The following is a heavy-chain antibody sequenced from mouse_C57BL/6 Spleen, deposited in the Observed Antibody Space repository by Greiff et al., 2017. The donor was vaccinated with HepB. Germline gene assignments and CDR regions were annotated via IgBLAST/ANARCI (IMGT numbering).Heavy chain of an antibody. CDR2: INYDGSST. CDR3: AREDYSTHFDV. CDR1: GFTFSDYY. D-gene: IGHD2-5*01. V-gene: IGHV5-16*01. Sequence: EVHLVESEGGLVQPGSSMKLSCTASGFTFSDYYMAWVRQVPEKGLEWVANINYDGSSTYYLDSLKSRFIISRDNAKNILYLQMSSLKSEDTATYYCAREDYSTHFDVWGTGTTVTVSS. J-gene: IGHJ1*03.